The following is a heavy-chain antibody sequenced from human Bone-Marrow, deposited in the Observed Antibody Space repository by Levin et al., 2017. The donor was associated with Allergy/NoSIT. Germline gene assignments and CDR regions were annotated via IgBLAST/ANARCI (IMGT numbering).Heavy chain of an antibody. CDR3: ARALTSVDTAMVR. D-gene: IGHD5-18*01. J-gene: IGHJ4*02. V-gene: IGHV1-69*04. CDR2: IIPILGIA. CDR1: GGTFSSYA. Sequence: SVKVSCKASGGTFSSYAISWVRQAPGQGLEWMGRIIPILGIANYAQKFQGRVTITADKSTSTAYMELSSLRSEDTAVYYCARALTSVDTAMVRWGQGTLVTVSS.